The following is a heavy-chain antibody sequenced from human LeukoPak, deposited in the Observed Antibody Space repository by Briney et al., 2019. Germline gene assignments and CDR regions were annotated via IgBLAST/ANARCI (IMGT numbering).Heavy chain of an antibody. CDR1: GYSINNGHH. V-gene: IGHV4-38-2*02. CDR2: IYHTGST. D-gene: IGHD1-14*01. Sequence: SETLSLTCTVSGYSINNGHHWGWIRQPPGKGLEWIGRIYHTGSTYYNPSLESRVTMAVDTSKNQFSLKLSSVTAADTAVYYCARGNIIDYWGQGTLVTVSS. J-gene: IGHJ4*02. CDR3: ARGNIIDY.